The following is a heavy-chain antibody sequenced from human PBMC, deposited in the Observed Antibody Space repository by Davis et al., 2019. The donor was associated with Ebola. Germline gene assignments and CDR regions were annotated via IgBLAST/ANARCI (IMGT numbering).Heavy chain of an antibody. CDR3: AKTYYDFWSGYFSDY. Sequence: GESLKISCAASGFTFRTYWMSWVRQAPGKGLEWVANIKEDGSEKYYVDSVKGRFTISRDNAENSLCLQMNSLRAEDTAVYYCAKTYYDFWSGYFSDYWGQGTLVTVSS. V-gene: IGHV3-7*03. J-gene: IGHJ4*02. D-gene: IGHD3-3*01. CDR1: GFTFRTYW. CDR2: IKEDGSEK.